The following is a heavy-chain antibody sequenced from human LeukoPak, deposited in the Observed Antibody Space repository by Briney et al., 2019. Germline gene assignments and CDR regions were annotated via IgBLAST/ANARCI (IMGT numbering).Heavy chain of an antibody. CDR2: ISGSDGTT. Sequence: GGSLRLSCAASGFTFSYYGMNWVRQAPGKGLEWVSRISGSDGTTYYADSVKGRFTISRDNSKNTLYLQMNSLRDEDMAVYYCAKFRGTPAPTSCFDSWGQGTLVTVSS. CDR1: GFTFSYYG. CDR3: AKFRGTPAPTSCFDS. D-gene: IGHD6-25*01. V-gene: IGHV3-23*01. J-gene: IGHJ4*02.